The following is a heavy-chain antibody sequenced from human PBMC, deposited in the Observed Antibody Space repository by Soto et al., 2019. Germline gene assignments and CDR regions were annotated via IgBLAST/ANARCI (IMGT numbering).Heavy chain of an antibody. V-gene: IGHV3-7*03. J-gene: IGHJ6*02. CDR1: GFTFSSYW. CDR3: AREGAYSQGCPREYYFNMDV. D-gene: IGHD5-18*01. CDR2: IKQDGSEE. Sequence: GGSLRLSCAASGFTFSSYWMSWVRQAPGKGLQWLANIKQDGSEEYYVDSVKGRFTISRDNAKNSLYLQMNSLRAEDTAAYYCAREGAYSQGCPREYYFNMDVWGQGTTVTVSS.